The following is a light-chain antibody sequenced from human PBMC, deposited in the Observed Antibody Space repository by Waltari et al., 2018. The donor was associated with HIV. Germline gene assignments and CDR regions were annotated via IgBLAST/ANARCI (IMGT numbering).Light chain of an antibody. J-gene: IGLJ3*02. CDR1: DIDIGNYNL. CDR2: DVA. Sequence: QSALTQPASVSGHPGQSVTITCTGPDIDIGNYNLVSWFQQHPGKAPKLLISDVAKRPSGVSSRFSGSKSGYFASLTISGLLTEDESSYYCLTYVSKTSTWQFGGGTYLTV. V-gene: IGLV2-23*02. CDR3: LTYVSKTSTWQ.